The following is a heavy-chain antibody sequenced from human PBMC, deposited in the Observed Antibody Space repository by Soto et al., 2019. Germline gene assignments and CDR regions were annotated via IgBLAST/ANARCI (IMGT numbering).Heavy chain of an antibody. CDR3: AAHSGYSSGWYVAFDI. V-gene: IGHV1-18*01. D-gene: IGHD6-19*01. Sequence: ASVKVSCKASGYTFTSHGISWVRQAPGQGLEWMGWISAHNGNTNYAQKLQGRVTMTTDTSTSTAYMELRSLRSDDTAVYYCAAHSGYSSGWYVAFDIWGQGTMVTVSS. CDR2: ISAHNGNT. CDR1: GYTFTSHG. J-gene: IGHJ3*02.